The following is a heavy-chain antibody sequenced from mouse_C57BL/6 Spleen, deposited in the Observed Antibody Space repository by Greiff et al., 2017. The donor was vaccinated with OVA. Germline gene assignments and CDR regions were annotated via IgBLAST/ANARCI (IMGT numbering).Heavy chain of an antibody. V-gene: IGHV7-3*01. CDR1: GFTFTDYY. D-gene: IGHD2-3*01. Sequence: EVTVVESGGGLVQPGGSLSLSCAASGFTFTDYYMSWVRQPPGKALEWLGFIRTTANGYTTEYSASVKGRFTISRDNSQSILYLQMNALRAEDSATYYCALWLLHAMDYWGQGTSVTVSS. J-gene: IGHJ4*01. CDR3: ALWLLHAMDY. CDR2: IRTTANGYTT.